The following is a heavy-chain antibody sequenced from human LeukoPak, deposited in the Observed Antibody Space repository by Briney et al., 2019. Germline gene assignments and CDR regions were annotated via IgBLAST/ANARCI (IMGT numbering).Heavy chain of an antibody. CDR2: IKEDGSEK. CDR3: VRRIRVHYCYGMDV. V-gene: IGHV3-7*03. D-gene: IGHD3-16*02. CDR1: GFTFSNHR. J-gene: IGHJ6*02. Sequence: PGGSLRLSCEASGFTFSNHRMSWVRQAPGKGLEWVANIKEDGSEKFYVYSVEGRFTISRANAENSLYLQMNSLRAEDTAVYFCVRRIRVHYCYGMDVWGQGTTVTVSS.